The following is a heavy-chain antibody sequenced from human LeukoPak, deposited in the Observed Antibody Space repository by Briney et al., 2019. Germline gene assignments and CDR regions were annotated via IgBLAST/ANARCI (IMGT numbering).Heavy chain of an antibody. J-gene: IGHJ4*02. Sequence: GGSLRLSCAASGFTFSNAWMSWVRQAPGKGLEWVSAISGSGGSAYYADSVKGRFTISRDNSKNTLYLQMNSLRAEDTAVYYCAKHSGSYYTAFDYWGQGTLVTVSS. V-gene: IGHV3-23*01. CDR2: ISGSGGSA. D-gene: IGHD1-26*01. CDR1: GFTFSNAW. CDR3: AKHSGSYYTAFDY.